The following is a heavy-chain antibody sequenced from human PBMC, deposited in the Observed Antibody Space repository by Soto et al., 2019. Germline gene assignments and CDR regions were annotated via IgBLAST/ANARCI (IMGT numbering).Heavy chain of an antibody. Sequence: SETLSLTCTVSGGSISSYYWSWIRQPPGKGLEWIGYIYYSGSTNYNPSLKSRVTISVDTSKNQFSLKLSSVTAADTAVYYCARIKTDSSSWYYYYYGMDVWGQGTTVTVSS. J-gene: IGHJ6*02. CDR2: IYYSGST. CDR1: GGSISSYY. V-gene: IGHV4-59*08. CDR3: ARIKTDSSSWYYYYYGMDV. D-gene: IGHD6-13*01.